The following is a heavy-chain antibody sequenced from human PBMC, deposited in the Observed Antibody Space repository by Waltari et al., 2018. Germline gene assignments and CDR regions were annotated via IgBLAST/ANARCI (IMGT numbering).Heavy chain of an antibody. D-gene: IGHD3-9*01. J-gene: IGHJ6*02. Sequence: EVQLEESGGGVVQPGGSLRLSCAASGFTFDDFAMPGVRQAPGKGLEWVSLITWDGRSTYYADSVKGRFAISRDNGKDFLYLQMNSLRPEDTALYYCVKEAAGYDSLIANGLDVWGQGTTVTVSS. V-gene: IGHV3-43D*04. CDR2: ITWDGRST. CDR3: VKEAAGYDSLIANGLDV. CDR1: GFTFDDFA.